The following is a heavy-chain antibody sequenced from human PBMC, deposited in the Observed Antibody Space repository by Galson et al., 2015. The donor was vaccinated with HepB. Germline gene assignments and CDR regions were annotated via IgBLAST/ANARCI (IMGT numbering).Heavy chain of an antibody. J-gene: IGHJ4*02. D-gene: IGHD4-17*01. V-gene: IGHV1-2*02. Sequence: SVKVSCKASGYTFTGYYIHWVRQAPGQGLEWMGWINPNSGGTNYAQKFQGRVTMTRDTSISTAYMELSSLTSDDTAVYYCARGPGTVTTVPSAPASCYYWCQVSLVTVSS. CDR2: INPNSGGT. CDR1: GYTFTGYY. CDR3: ARGPGTVTTVPSAPASCYY.